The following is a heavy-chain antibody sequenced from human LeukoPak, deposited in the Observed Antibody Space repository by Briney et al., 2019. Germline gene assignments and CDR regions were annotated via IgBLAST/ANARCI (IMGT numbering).Heavy chain of an antibody. CDR3: ARQGSSSTGPFDY. CDR2: IYPGDSDT. D-gene: IGHD6-6*01. CDR1: GYRFTHYW. J-gene: IGHJ4*02. V-gene: IGHV5-51*01. Sequence: GESLKISCTGSGYRFTHYWIGWVRQMPGKGLEWMGIIYPGDSDTRYSPSFQGQVTISADKSIITAYLQWSSLKASDTAMYYCARQGSSSTGPFDYWGQGTLVTVSS.